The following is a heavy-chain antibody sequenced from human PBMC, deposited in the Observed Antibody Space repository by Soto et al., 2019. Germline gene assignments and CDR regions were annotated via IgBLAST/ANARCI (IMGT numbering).Heavy chain of an antibody. CDR3: ARALEDVIPAAVKFDP. Sequence: PSEPLSLTCTVSGGSISSGDYYCSWIRQPPGRGLEWIGNIYYSGSTYYNPSLKSRLTISVDTSKNQFSLRLISVTAADTAVYYCARALEDVIPAAVKFDPWGQGTLVTVSS. V-gene: IGHV4-30-4*01. CDR2: IYYSGST. J-gene: IGHJ5*02. D-gene: IGHD2-15*01. CDR1: GGSISSGDYY.